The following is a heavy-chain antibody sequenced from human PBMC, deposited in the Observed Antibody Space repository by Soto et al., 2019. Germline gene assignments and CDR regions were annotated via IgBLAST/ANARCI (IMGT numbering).Heavy chain of an antibody. CDR2: INHSGST. CDR1: GGSFSGYY. V-gene: IGHV4-34*01. Sequence: QGQLQQWGAGLLKPSETLSLTCAVYGGSFSGYYWDWIRQPPGKGLEWIGEINHSGSTNYNPSLKSRVTISVDTSKIQFSLKLSSVTAADTAVYYCARGWGRIFDYWGQGTLVTVSS. D-gene: IGHD7-27*01. J-gene: IGHJ4*02. CDR3: ARGWGRIFDY.